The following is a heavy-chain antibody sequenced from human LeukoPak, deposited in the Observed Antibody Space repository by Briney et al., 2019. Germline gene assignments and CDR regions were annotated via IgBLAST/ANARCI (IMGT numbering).Heavy chain of an antibody. D-gene: IGHD3-22*01. V-gene: IGHV4-34*01. J-gene: IGHJ6*03. CDR3: ARGRQDVTMIVVVMTAVSYYLDV. CDR1: GGSFSGYY. Sequence: SETLSLTCAVYGGSFSGYYWTWIRQTPEKGLEWIGEMNPSGSTNYNPSLKSRVTVSVDTSKNQFSLELSSVTAADTAVYYCARGRQDVTMIVVVMTAVSYYLDVWGKGTTVTVS. CDR2: MNPSGST.